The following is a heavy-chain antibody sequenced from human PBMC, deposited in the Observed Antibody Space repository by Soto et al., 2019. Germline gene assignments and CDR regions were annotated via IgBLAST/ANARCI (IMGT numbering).Heavy chain of an antibody. CDR1: GYSFTSYW. CDR2: IYPGDSDT. CDR3: ARPPIAAAGTHYYGMDV. J-gene: IGHJ6*02. D-gene: IGHD6-13*01. Sequence: PGESLKISCKGSGYSFTSYWTGWVRQMPGKGLEWMGIIYPGDSDTRYSPSFQGQVTISADKSISTAYLQWSSLKASDTAMYYCARPPIAAAGTHYYGMDVWGQGTTVTVSS. V-gene: IGHV5-51*01.